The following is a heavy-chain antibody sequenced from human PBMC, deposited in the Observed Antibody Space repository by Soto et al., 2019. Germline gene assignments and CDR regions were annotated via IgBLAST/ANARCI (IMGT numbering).Heavy chain of an antibody. J-gene: IGHJ3*02. CDR3: ARPTDSITIFGVVIIDAFDI. V-gene: IGHV5-51*01. D-gene: IGHD3-3*01. Sequence: GESLKISCKGSGYSFTSYWIGWVRQMPGKGLEWMGIIYPGDSDTRYSPSFQGQVTISADKSISTAYLQWSSLKASDTAMYYCARPTDSITIFGVVIIDAFDIWGQGTMVTVSS. CDR1: GYSFTSYW. CDR2: IYPGDSDT.